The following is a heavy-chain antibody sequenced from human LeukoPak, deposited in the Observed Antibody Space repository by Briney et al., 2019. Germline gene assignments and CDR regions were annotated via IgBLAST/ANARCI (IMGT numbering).Heavy chain of an antibody. CDR2: LFRDGTT. Sequence: GGSLRLSCAASGFTVSSNCMSWVRQAPGMGLEWVSVLFRDGTTYYADSVKGRFTISRDNSKNTLYLQLNNLRADDTAVYYCATAAYESGTYTANHDYWGQGTLVTVSS. D-gene: IGHD3-3*01. CDR1: GFTVSSNC. V-gene: IGHV3-53*01. J-gene: IGHJ4*02. CDR3: ATAAYESGTYTANHDY.